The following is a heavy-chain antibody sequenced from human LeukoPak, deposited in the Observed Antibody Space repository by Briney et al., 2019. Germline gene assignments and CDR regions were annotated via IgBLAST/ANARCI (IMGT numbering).Heavy chain of an antibody. CDR1: GTSISSTPYY. V-gene: IGHV4-39*01. D-gene: IGHD3-10*01. J-gene: IGHJ5*02. Sequence: SETLSLTCTVSGTSISSTPYYWGWIRQPPGKGLDWIATIYYSVSSESTFYNPSLKSRVTMSVDTSKNQLSLKLISVTAADTAVYYCARHTRVGFGDRWGQGTLVTVSS. CDR2: IYYSVSSEST. CDR3: ARHTRVGFGDR.